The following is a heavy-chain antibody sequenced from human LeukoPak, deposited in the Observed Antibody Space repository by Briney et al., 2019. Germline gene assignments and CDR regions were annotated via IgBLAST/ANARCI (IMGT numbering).Heavy chain of an antibody. CDR3: ARGEAAGTGY. CDR1: GYTFTSYA. D-gene: IGHD6-13*01. CDR2: INTGNGNT. Sequence: ASVKVSCKASGYTFTSYAIHWVRQAPGQRLEWMGWINTGNGNTRYSQKFQGRVTITRDTSASTAYMELSSLRSEDTAVYYCARGEAAGTGYWGKEPWSPSPQ. J-gene: IGHJ4*01. V-gene: IGHV1-3*04.